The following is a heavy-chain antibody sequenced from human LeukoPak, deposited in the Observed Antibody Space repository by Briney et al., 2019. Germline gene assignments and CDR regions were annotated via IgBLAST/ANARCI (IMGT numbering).Heavy chain of an antibody. CDR3: ARGQQLLGEGVDY. CDR1: GFTFSSYG. D-gene: IGHD2-2*01. CDR2: IGYDGTNE. Sequence: GRSLRLSCAASGFTFSSYGMHWVRQAPGKGLEWVALIGYDGTNEYYADSVKGRFTISRDNSKNTLYLQMNSLRAEDTAVYYCARGQQLLGEGVDYWGQGTLVTVSS. J-gene: IGHJ4*02. V-gene: IGHV3-33*01.